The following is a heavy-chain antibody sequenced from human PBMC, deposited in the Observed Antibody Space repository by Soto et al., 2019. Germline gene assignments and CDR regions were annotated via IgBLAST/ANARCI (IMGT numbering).Heavy chain of an antibody. CDR3: ARSQQLVGRDAFDI. CDR2: ISGSGGYT. Sequence: GGSLRLSCAASGFTFSSYAMSWVRQAPGKGLEWVSSISGSGGYTYYADSVKGRFTISRDNAKNSLYLQMNSLRAEDTAVYYWARSQQLVGRDAFDIWGQGTMVTVSS. D-gene: IGHD6-13*01. V-gene: IGHV3-23*01. CDR1: GFTFSSYA. J-gene: IGHJ3*02.